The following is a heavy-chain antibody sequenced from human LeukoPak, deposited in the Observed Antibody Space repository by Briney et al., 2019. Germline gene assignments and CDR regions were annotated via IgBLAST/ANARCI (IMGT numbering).Heavy chain of an antibody. Sequence: SETLSLTCAVYGGSFSGYYWSWIRQPPGKGLEWIGYIYYSGSTYYNPSLKSRVTISVDTSKNQFSLKLSSVTAADTAVYYCARASRPRRSYDFWSGYSDYWGQGTLVTVSS. V-gene: IGHV4-34*01. J-gene: IGHJ4*02. CDR2: IYYSGST. D-gene: IGHD3-3*01. CDR3: ARASRPRRSYDFWSGYSDY. CDR1: GGSFSGYY.